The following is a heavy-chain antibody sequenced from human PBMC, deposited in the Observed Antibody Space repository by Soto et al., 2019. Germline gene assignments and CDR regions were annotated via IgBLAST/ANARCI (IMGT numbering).Heavy chain of an antibody. CDR2: INSDGSST. CDR3: ARIGGDPAAMCPFAYH. D-gene: IGHD2-2*01. CDR1: GFTFSGYW. Sequence: EGQLVESGGGLVQPGGSLRISCAASGFTFSGYWMHWVRQVPGKGLMWVSRINSDGSSTTYADSVKGRFTISRDNTKKTLYLQMNGRRAEATAVYYCARIGGDPAAMCPFAYHWGRGTLVTVSS. V-gene: IGHV3-74*01. J-gene: IGHJ5*02.